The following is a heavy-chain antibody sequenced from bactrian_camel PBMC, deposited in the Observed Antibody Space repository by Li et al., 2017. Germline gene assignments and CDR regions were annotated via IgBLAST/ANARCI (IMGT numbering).Heavy chain of an antibody. CDR2: FDSKGI. V-gene: IGHV3S53*01. CDR3: AADDSPFHEYALGSWEYKY. Sequence: HVQLVESGGGSVQAGGSLRLSCTASGNTFSTTRSIGWFRQAPGKEREGVAAFDSKGIDYAESVKGRFTVSRDVNEDIVYLQMNSLKPEDTAMYYCAADDSPFHEYALGSWEYKYWGQGTQVTVS. J-gene: IGHJ4*01. CDR1: GNTFSTTRS. D-gene: IGHD5*01.